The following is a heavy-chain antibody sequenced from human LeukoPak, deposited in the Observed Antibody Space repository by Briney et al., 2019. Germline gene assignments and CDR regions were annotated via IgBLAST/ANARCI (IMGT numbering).Heavy chain of an antibody. CDR2: INHSGST. Sequence: PSETLSLTCAVYGGSFSGYYWSWIRQPPGKGLEWIGEINHSGSTNYNPSLKSRVTISVDTSKNQFSLKLSSVTAADTAVYYCARGRTAMVNRYYYYYYGMDVRGQGTTVTVSS. CDR3: ARGRTAMVNRYYYYYYGMDV. J-gene: IGHJ6*02. CDR1: GGSFSGYY. V-gene: IGHV4-34*01. D-gene: IGHD5-18*01.